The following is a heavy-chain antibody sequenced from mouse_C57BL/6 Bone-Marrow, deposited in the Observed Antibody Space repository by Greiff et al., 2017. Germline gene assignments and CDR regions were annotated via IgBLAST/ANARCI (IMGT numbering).Heavy chain of an antibody. CDR3: TRYDYGPIWYFDV. CDR2: IDPETGGT. D-gene: IGHD1-1*01. CDR1: GYTFTDYE. J-gene: IGHJ1*03. V-gene: IGHV1-15*01. Sequence: VKLMESGAELVRPGASVTLSCKASGYTFTDYEMPWVKQTPVHGLEWIGAIDPETGGTAYHQKFKGKDILAADKSSSTAYMELRSLTSEDSAVYYCTRYDYGPIWYFDVWGTGTTVTVAS.